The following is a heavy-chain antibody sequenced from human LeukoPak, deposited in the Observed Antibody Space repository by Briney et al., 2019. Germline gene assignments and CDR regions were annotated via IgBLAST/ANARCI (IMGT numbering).Heavy chain of an antibody. CDR3: ARRSVQGYYFDD. J-gene: IGHJ4*02. Sequence: SETLSLTCALYGGSFRGYYWSWIRQPPGKGLVWIGEISHSGSTNYNPSLKSRVTISEDTSKNQFSQKLSSVTAADTAVYCSARRSVQGYYFDDWGQGTLVTVSS. V-gene: IGHV4-34*01. D-gene: IGHD1-1*01. CDR1: GGSFRGYY. CDR2: ISHSGST.